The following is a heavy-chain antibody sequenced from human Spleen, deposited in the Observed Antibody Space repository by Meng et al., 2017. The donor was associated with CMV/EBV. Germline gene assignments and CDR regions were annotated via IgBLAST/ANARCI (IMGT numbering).Heavy chain of an antibody. CDR1: GFTVSSNY. CDR2: IYSGGST. J-gene: IGHJ3*02. CDR3: ARALGDAFDI. V-gene: IGHV3-53*01. D-gene: IGHD1-26*01. Sequence: GESLKISCAASGFTVSSNYMSWVRQAPGKGLEWVSVIYSGGSTYYADSVKGRFTISRDNSKNTLYLQMNSLRAEDTAVYYCARALGDAFDIWGQGTMVTVSS.